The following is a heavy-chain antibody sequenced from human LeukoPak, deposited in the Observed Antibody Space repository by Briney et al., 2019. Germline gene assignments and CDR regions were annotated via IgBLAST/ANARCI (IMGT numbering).Heavy chain of an antibody. CDR1: GFTFSSYW. J-gene: IGHJ6*03. Sequence: GGSLRLSCAASGFTFSSYWMHWVRQAPGKGLVGVSRINDDGRSTSYADSVKGRFTISRDNAKNTLYLQMNSLRAEDTAVYFCAKGSKAVLFTRDRYMDVWGKGTTVTISS. D-gene: IGHD6-19*01. CDR3: AKGSKAVLFTRDRYMDV. CDR2: INDDGRST. V-gene: IGHV3-74*01.